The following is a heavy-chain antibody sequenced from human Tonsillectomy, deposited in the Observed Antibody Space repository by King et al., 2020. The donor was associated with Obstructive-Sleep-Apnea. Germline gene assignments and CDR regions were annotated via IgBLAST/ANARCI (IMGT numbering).Heavy chain of an antibody. CDR3: AGTPYYSDIRSRAFDI. CDR2: IYDSGNT. CDR1: GGSISSYY. V-gene: IGHV4-59*08. J-gene: IGHJ3*02. D-gene: IGHD3-22*01. Sequence: VQLQESGPGLLKPSETLSLTCTVSGGSISSYYLSWIRQPPGKGLECIGYIYDSGNTNYHPSLKRRVTISVDTSKNQFSLKLTSVTAADTAVYFCAGTPYYSDIRSRAFDIWGQGTMVTVSS.